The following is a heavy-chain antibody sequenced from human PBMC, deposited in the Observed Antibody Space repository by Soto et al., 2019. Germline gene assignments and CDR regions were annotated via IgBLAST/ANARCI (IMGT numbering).Heavy chain of an antibody. CDR1: GYTFTSYY. CDR3: ARVGCSGGSCYWFDP. D-gene: IGHD2-15*01. CDR2: INPSGGST. J-gene: IGHJ5*02. V-gene: IGHV1-46*01. Sequence: ASVKVSCKASGYTFTSYYMHWVRQAPGQGLEWMGIINPSGGSTSYAQKFQGRVTMTRDTSTSTVYMELSSLRSEDTAVYYCARVGCSGGSCYWFDPWGQGTLVTVSS.